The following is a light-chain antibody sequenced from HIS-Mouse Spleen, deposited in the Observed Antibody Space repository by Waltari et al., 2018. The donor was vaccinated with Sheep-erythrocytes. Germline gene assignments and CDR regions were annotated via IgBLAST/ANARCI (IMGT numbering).Light chain of an antibody. J-gene: IGLJ3*02. Sequence: QSALTQPASVAGSPGQSITISCTGTSSAVGSYTLVSWYQQHPGKAPKLMIYEGSKRPSGVSNRFSGSKYGNTASLTISGLQAEDEADYYCCSYAGSSTPWVFGGGTKLTVL. CDR2: EGS. V-gene: IGLV2-23*01. CDR1: SSAVGSYTL. CDR3: CSYAGSSTPWV.